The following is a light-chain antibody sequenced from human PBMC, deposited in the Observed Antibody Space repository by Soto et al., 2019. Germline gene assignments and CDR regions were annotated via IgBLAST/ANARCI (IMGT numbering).Light chain of an antibody. CDR3: CSYAGSSTFYV. Sequence: QSVLTQPASVSGSPGQSITISCTGTSSDVGRYNLVSWYQHHPGKAPKLMIYEVSKRPSGVSNRFSGSKSGNTASLTISGLQAEDAADYYCCSYAGSSTFYVFGTGTKVTVL. J-gene: IGLJ1*01. CDR2: EVS. V-gene: IGLV2-23*02. CDR1: SSDVGRYNL.